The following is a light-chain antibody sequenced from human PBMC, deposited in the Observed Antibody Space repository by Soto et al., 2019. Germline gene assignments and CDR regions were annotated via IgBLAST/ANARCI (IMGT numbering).Light chain of an antibody. Sequence: IQMTQSPSSLSSSVGDRVTITCLTSQSIIRYLNWYQQKPGRAPKLLIYGASTLESGVPSRFSGSGSGTDFTLTINNLQPEDFASYFCQESYSTPLTLGGGTKVDIK. CDR2: GAS. CDR1: QSIIRY. J-gene: IGKJ4*01. CDR3: QESYSTPLT. V-gene: IGKV1-39*01.